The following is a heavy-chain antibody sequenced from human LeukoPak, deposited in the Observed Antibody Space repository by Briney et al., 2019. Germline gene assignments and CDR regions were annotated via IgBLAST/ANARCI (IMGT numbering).Heavy chain of an antibody. CDR2: ISSTNSFI. D-gene: IGHD4-17*01. CDR1: GYTFRDYS. V-gene: IGHV3-21*01. Sequence: PGESLRLSCTASGYTFRDYSMIWVRQAPGKGLEWVSSISSTNSFIHSADSLKGRFTISRDNAKNSLYLQMNSLRAEDTGIYYCAREGDGDYGWHAFDIWGQGTMVTVSS. J-gene: IGHJ3*02. CDR3: AREGDGDYGWHAFDI.